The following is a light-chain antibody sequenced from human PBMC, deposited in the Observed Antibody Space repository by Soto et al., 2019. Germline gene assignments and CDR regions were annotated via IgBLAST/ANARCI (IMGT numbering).Light chain of an antibody. CDR1: PSVSSN. CDR3: QQYNNWPYT. V-gene: IGKV3-15*01. Sequence: DIVMTQSPAPLAVSPGERAALSCRASPSVSSNFAWYQQKPAQAPRLLIYGASSRATGTPARFSGSGSGTEVTLTSSSLQSEDFEVYDCQQYNNWPYTFGLGTQVEMK. J-gene: IGKJ2*01. CDR2: GAS.